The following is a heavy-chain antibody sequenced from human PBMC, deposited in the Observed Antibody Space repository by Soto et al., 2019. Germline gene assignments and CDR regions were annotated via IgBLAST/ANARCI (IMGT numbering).Heavy chain of an antibody. CDR1: QFSFRSYA. J-gene: IGHJ4*02. CDR3: ARTLDTITYYFDY. D-gene: IGHD3-9*01. Sequence: PGGSLRLSCAASQFSFRSYAMHWIRQSPGKGLEWVAVISFDGNSLHYADSVRDRFTISRDNSKNTLYLQMNNLRPEDTAVYYCARTLDTITYYFDYWGQGTVVTVSS. CDR2: ISFDGNSL. V-gene: IGHV3-30-3*01.